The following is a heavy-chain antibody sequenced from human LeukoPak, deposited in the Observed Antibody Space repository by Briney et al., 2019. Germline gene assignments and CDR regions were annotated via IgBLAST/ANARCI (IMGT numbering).Heavy chain of an antibody. Sequence: GGSLRLSCAASGFTFSSSWMHWVRQAPGKGLEWVSAISGSGGSTYYADSVKGRFTISRDNSKNTLYLQMNSLRAEDTAVYYCAKDTSPFGECFDYWGQGTLVTVSS. V-gene: IGHV3-23*01. D-gene: IGHD3-10*01. CDR3: AKDTSPFGECFDY. CDR2: ISGSGGST. J-gene: IGHJ4*02. CDR1: GFTFSSSW.